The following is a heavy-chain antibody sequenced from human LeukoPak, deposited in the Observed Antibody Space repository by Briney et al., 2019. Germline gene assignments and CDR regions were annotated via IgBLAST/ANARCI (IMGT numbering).Heavy chain of an antibody. CDR3: ARDQARILTGYYPFAY. V-gene: IGHV1-18*04. Sequence: ASVKGSCKASGYTFTSYGISWVRQAPGQGLEWMGWSSAYNGNTNYAQKLQGRVTMTTDTSTSPAYLELRSLRSDDPAVYYCARDQARILTGYYPFAYWGQGTLVTVSS. CDR2: SSAYNGNT. CDR1: GYTFTSYG. J-gene: IGHJ4*02. D-gene: IGHD3-9*01.